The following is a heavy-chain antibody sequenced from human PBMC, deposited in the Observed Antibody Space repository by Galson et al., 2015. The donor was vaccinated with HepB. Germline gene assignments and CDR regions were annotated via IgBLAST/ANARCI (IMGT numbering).Heavy chain of an antibody. V-gene: IGHV4-59*01. CDR3: ARAPHTVYAVDY. Sequence: ETLSLTCTVSGGSISSYYWSWIRQPPGKGLEWIGYIYYSGSTNYNPSLKSRVTISVDTSKNQFSLKLSSVTAADTAVYYCARAPHTVYAVDYWGQGTLVTVSS. D-gene: IGHD5/OR15-5a*01. J-gene: IGHJ4*02. CDR2: IYYSGST. CDR1: GGSISSYY.